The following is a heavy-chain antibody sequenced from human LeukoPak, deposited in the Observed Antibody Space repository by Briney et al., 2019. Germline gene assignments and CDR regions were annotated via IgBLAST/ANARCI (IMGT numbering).Heavy chain of an antibody. CDR2: ISSSSSYI. Sequence: GGSLRLSCAASGFTFSSYSMNWVRQAPGKGLEWVSSISSSSSYIYYADSVKGRFTISRDNAKNSLYLQMNSLRAEDTAVYYCAGGSLYYDYVWGSYRYGYFDYWGQGTLVTVSS. V-gene: IGHV3-21*01. CDR3: AGGSLYYDYVWGSYRYGYFDY. CDR1: GFTFSSYS. D-gene: IGHD3-16*02. J-gene: IGHJ4*02.